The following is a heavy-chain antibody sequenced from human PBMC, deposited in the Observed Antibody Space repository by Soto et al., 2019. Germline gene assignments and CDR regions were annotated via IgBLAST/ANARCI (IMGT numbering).Heavy chain of an antibody. CDR1: GYTFTSYD. V-gene: IGHV1-8*01. CDR3: ARGAAVVADHYYYYMDV. CDR2: MNPNSGNT. Sequence: ASVKVSCKASGYTFTSYDINWVRQATGQGLEWMGWMNPNSGNTGYAQKFKGRVTMTRNTSISTAYMELSSLRSEDTAVYYCARGAAVVADHYYYYMDVWGKGTTVTVS. J-gene: IGHJ6*03. D-gene: IGHD2-15*01.